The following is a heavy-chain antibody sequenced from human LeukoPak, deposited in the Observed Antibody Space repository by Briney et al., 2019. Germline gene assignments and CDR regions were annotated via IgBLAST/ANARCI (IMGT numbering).Heavy chain of an antibody. CDR1: GGSISSGGYY. CDR3: ARRTGYQLPISFFDY. Sequence: SQTLSLTCTVSGGSISSGGYYRSWIRQPPGKGLEWIGYIYHSGSTYYNPSLKSRVTISVDRSKNQFSLKLSSVTAADTAVYYCARRTGYQLPISFFDYWGQGTLVTVSS. D-gene: IGHD2-2*01. J-gene: IGHJ4*02. CDR2: IYHSGST. V-gene: IGHV4-30-2*01.